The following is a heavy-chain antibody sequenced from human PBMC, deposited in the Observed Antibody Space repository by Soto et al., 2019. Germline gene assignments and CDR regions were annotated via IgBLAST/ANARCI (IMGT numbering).Heavy chain of an antibody. CDR3: AKARVRGVIGPSLSPFDY. CDR1: GFTFSSYA. J-gene: IGHJ4*02. Sequence: PGGSLRLSCAASGFTFSSYAMRCVRQATGKGLEWVSAISGSGGSTYYADSVKGRFTISRDNSKNTLYLQMNSLRAEDTAVYYCAKARVRGVIGPSLSPFDYWGQGTLVTVSS. D-gene: IGHD3-10*01. V-gene: IGHV3-23*01. CDR2: ISGSGGST.